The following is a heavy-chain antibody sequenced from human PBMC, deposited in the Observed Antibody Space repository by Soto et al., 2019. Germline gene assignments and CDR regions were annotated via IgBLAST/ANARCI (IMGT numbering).Heavy chain of an antibody. D-gene: IGHD3-9*01. CDR2: MNPNSGNT. J-gene: IGHJ6*02. Sequence: ASVKVSCKASGYTFASYDINWVRQATGQGLEWMGWMNPNSGNTGYAQKFQGRVTMTRNTSISTAYMELSSLRSEDTAVYYCARWRIYFNYYYGMDVWGQGTTVTVSS. CDR3: ARWRIYFNYYYGMDV. CDR1: GYTFASYD. V-gene: IGHV1-8*01.